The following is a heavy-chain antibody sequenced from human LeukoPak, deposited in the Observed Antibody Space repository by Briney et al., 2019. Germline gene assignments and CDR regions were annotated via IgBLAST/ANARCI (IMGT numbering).Heavy chain of an antibody. CDR3: ARDSGYCTTTNCFHPFDS. CDR2: IIPNSGAT. V-gene: IGHV1-2*02. Sequence: GASVKVSCKASGYTFTGYHIHWVRQAPGQGLAWMGWIIPNSGATRFAQKFQGRITMTRDTSISTDYMELSGLRSDDTAVYYCARDSGYCTTTNCFHPFDSWGQGTLVTVS. CDR1: GYTFTGYH. J-gene: IGHJ4*02. D-gene: IGHD2-2*01.